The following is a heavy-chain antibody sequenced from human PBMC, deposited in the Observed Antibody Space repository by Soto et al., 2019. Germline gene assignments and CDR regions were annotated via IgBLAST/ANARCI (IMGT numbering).Heavy chain of an antibody. V-gene: IGHV3-53*04. CDR2: VYSGGTT. J-gene: IGHJ6*03. D-gene: IGHD3-3*01. CDR3: ARSLRFLEWSQGGYYYYYMDV. Sequence: EVQLEESGGGLVQPGGSLRLSCTASGFNISSNFISWVRQAPGKGLEWDSVVYSGGTTFHADSVKGRFTISKHNIANTLNLQMNSLRPEDTAVYYCARSLRFLEWSQGGYYYYYMDVWGKGTTVTVSS. CDR1: GFNISSNF.